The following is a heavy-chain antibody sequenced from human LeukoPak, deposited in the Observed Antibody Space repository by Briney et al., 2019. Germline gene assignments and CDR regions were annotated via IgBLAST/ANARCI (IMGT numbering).Heavy chain of an antibody. V-gene: IGHV3-30*03. CDR2: ITYDGYYK. D-gene: IGHD3-10*01. Sequence: GGSLRLSCAASGFTLTNYGMHWVRQAPGKGLEWVALITYDGYYKYYSDSVKGRFTISSDTSKNTLYLQVNSLRAEDTAVYYCARDLSPVVRASPMGYWGQGTPVTVSS. CDR1: GFTLTNYG. CDR3: ARDLSPVVRASPMGY. J-gene: IGHJ4*02.